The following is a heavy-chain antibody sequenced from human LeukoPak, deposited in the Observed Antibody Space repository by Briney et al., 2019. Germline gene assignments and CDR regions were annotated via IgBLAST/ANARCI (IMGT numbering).Heavy chain of an antibody. CDR1: GFTFSSYS. V-gene: IGHV3-21*01. CDR2: ISSSSSYI. CDR3: ATDPRFLEWLPNDY. J-gene: IGHJ4*02. D-gene: IGHD3-3*01. Sequence: GGSLRLSCAASGFTFSSYSMNWVRQAPGKGLEWVSSISSSSSYIYYADSVKGRFTISRDNAKNALYLQMNSLRADDTAVYYCATDPRFLEWLPNDYWGQGTLVTVSS.